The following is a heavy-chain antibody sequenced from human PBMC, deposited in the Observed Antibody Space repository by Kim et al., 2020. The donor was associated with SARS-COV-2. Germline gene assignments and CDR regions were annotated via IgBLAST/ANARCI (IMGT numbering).Heavy chain of an antibody. CDR1: GYTLTELS. V-gene: IGHV1-24*01. D-gene: IGHD3-9*01. CDR2: FDPEDGET. Sequence: ASVKVSCKVSGYTLTELSMHWVRQAPGKGLEWMGGFDPEDGETIYAQKFQGRVTMTEDTSTDTAYMELSSLRSEDTAVYYCATVPRFPNVNQYYDILTGYNDAFDIWGQGTMVTVSS. CDR3: ATVPRFPNVNQYYDILTGYNDAFDI. J-gene: IGHJ3*02.